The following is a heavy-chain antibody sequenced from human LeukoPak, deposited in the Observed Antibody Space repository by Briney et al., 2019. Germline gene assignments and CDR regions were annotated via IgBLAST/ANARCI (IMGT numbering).Heavy chain of an antibody. CDR3: ARLAYGDYESYYFDY. D-gene: IGHD4-17*01. Sequence: PSQTLSLTCTVSGGSISSGGYYWSWIRQHPGTGLEWIGYIYYSGSTYYNPSLKSRVTISVDTSKNQFSLKLSSVTAADTAVYYCARLAYGDYESYYFDYWGQGTLVTVSS. CDR1: GGSISSGGYY. J-gene: IGHJ4*02. CDR2: IYYSGST. V-gene: IGHV4-31*03.